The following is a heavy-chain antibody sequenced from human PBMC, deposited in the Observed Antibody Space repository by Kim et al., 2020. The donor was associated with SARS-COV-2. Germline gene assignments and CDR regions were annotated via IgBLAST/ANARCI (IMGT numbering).Heavy chain of an antibody. D-gene: IGHD3-22*01. CDR2: IWYDGSNK. Sequence: GGSLRLSCAGSEVSFSNYGMNWVRQAPGKGLEWVAVIWYDGSNKHYADSVKGRFTISRDNSKNTLYLQMNSLRSEDTAMYYCAKDVGRELVYYEDMLPSDVVYCDSGGQGTLDTVFS. CDR1: EVSFSNYG. V-gene: IGHV3-33*06. CDR3: AKDVGRELVYYEDMLPSDVVYCDS. J-gene: IGHJ1*01.